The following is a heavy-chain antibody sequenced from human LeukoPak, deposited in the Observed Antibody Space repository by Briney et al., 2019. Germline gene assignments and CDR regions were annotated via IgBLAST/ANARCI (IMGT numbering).Heavy chain of an antibody. CDR1: GYTFTSYG. V-gene: IGHV1-18*01. CDR3: ARGPRYCSSTSCYMGY. CDR2: ISAYNGNT. Sequence: ASVKDSCKASGYTFTSYGVSWVRLAPGQGLEWMGWISAYNGNTNYAQKLQGRVIMTTDTSTSTAYMELRSLRSDDTAVYYCARGPRYCSSTSCYMGYWGQGTLVTVSS. D-gene: IGHD2-2*02. J-gene: IGHJ4*02.